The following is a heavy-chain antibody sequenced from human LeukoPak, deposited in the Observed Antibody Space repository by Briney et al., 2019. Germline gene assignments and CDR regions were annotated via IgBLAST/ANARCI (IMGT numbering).Heavy chain of an antibody. V-gene: IGHV3-21*01. CDR1: GFTFSSYS. Sequence: GGSLRVSCAASGFTFSSYSMNCVRQAPGKGLEWVSAISSSSSYIYYADSVKGRFTISSDNAKNSLYLQKNSLRAEDTAVYYCARDGLGYCSSTSCYYYYMDVWGKGTTITVSS. CDR2: ISSSSSYI. D-gene: IGHD2-2*01. J-gene: IGHJ6*03. CDR3: ARDGLGYCSSTSCYYYYMDV.